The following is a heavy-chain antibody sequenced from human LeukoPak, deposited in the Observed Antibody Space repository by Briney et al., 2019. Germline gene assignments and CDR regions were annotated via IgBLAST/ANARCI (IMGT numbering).Heavy chain of an antibody. Sequence: TSETLSLTCTVSGGSISSGGYYWSWIRQHPGKGLEWIGYIYYSGSTYYNPSLKSRVTISVDTSKNQFSLNLSSVTAADTAVYYCVRGSTLRHYQYWGQGTLVTVSS. CDR2: IYYSGST. J-gene: IGHJ4*02. D-gene: IGHD3-16*01. CDR1: GGSISSGGYY. V-gene: IGHV4-31*03. CDR3: VRGSTLRHYQY.